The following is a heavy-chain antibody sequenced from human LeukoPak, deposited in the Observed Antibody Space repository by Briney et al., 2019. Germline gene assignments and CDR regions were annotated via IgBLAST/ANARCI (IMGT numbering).Heavy chain of an antibody. CDR3: AKVPNYYDTTTFYG. CDR1: GFTFNTYA. CDR2: ICGSGGCT. Sequence: GGSLRLSCAASGFTFNTYAIYWVRQAPGNVLEWVSGICGSGGCTYYADSVKGRFTISRDNSKNTLYLQMNSLRAEDTAVYYCAKVPNYYDTTTFYGWGQGTLVTVSS. J-gene: IGHJ4*02. D-gene: IGHD2/OR15-2a*01. V-gene: IGHV3-23*01.